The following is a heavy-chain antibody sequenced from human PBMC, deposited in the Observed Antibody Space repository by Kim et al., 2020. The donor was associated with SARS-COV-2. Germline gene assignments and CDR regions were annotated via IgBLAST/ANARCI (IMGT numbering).Heavy chain of an antibody. Sequence: SETLSLTCAVYGGSFSGYYWSWIRQPPGKGLEWIGEINHSGSTNYNPSLKSRVTISVDTSKNQFSLKLSSVTAADTAVFYCSRVLASSWYEFDFWGQGT. CDR1: GGSFSGYY. CDR2: INHSGST. CDR3: SRVLASSWYEFDF. V-gene: IGHV4-34*01. J-gene: IGHJ4*02. D-gene: IGHD6-13*01.